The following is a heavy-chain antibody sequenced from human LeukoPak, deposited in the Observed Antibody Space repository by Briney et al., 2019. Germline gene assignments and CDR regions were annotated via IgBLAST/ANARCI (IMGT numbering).Heavy chain of an antibody. CDR2: ISYSGST. CDR3: ARGGKATVVTM. Sequence: SETLSLTCTVSDDSFSTHYWTWIRQPPGKGLEWIRYISYSGSTNYNPSLKSRVSMSVDTSKNQFSLKLTSVTAADTAVYYCARGGKATVVTMWGQGILVTVSS. CDR1: DDSFSTHY. V-gene: IGHV4-59*11. D-gene: IGHD4-23*01. J-gene: IGHJ4*02.